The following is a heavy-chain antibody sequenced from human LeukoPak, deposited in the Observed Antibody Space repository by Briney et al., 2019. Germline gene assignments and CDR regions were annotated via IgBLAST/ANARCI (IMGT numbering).Heavy chain of an antibody. V-gene: IGHV4-4*07. D-gene: IGHD4-23*01. J-gene: IGHJ4*02. Sequence: PSETLSLTCTISGGSLSTYHWSWIRQPAGKGLEWIGRIYTSGSTDYNPSLKTRVTMSVDTSKNQFSLNLTSVTAADTAVYYCARESLNYGGNRILDYWGQGALVIVSS. CDR1: GGSLSTYH. CDR2: IYTSGST. CDR3: ARESLNYGGNRILDY.